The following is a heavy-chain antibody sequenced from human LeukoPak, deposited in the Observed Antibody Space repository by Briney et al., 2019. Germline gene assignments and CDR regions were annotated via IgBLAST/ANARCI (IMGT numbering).Heavy chain of an antibody. CDR3: AKVTYSSSWSRPFDY. Sequence: GRSLRRSCAASGFTFSSYGMHWVRQAPGKGLEWVAVISYDGSNKYYADSVKGRFTISRDNSNNTLYLQMNSLRAEDTAVYYCAKVTYSSSWSRPFDYWGQGTLVTVSS. CDR2: ISYDGSNK. J-gene: IGHJ4*02. V-gene: IGHV3-30*18. CDR1: GFTFSSYG. D-gene: IGHD6-13*01.